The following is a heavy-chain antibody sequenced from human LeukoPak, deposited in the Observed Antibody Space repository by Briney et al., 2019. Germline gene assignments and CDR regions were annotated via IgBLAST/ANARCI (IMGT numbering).Heavy chain of an antibody. D-gene: IGHD6-13*01. Sequence: SETLSLTCTVSGGSISSGGYYWSWIRQHPGKGLEWIGYIYYSGSTNYNPSLKSRVTISVDTSKNQFSLKLSSVTAADTAVYYCARVNSSWYFDYWGQGTLVTVSS. CDR3: ARVNSSWYFDY. J-gene: IGHJ4*02. V-gene: IGHV4-61*08. CDR2: IYYSGST. CDR1: GGSISSGGYY.